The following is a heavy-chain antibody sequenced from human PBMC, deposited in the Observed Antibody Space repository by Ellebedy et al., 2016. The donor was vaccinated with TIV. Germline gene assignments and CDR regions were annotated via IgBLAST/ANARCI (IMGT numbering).Heavy chain of an antibody. Sequence: GESLTISCAVSGFTFSSYSMNWARQAPGKGLAWVSYISSSGSPIHYADSVKGRFSISRDNVKNSLYLQMNSLRDEDTAVYYCARDENYGAEVIDYWGQGTLVTVSS. CDR2: ISSSGSPI. D-gene: IGHD4-17*01. J-gene: IGHJ4*02. CDR1: GFTFSSYS. CDR3: ARDENYGAEVIDY. V-gene: IGHV3-48*02.